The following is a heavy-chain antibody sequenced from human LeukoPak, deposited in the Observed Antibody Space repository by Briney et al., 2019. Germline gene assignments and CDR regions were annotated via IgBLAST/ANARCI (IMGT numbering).Heavy chain of an antibody. D-gene: IGHD4-11*01. J-gene: IGHJ4*02. V-gene: IGHV3-15*01. CDR1: GGSISSSYW. CDR2: IKSKTDGGTV. CDR3: TTDPGNYEIF. Sequence: PSETLSLTCAVSGGSISSSYWWSWVRQPPGKGLEWVGRIKSKTDGGTVDYAPPVKDRFTISRDDSRNTLSLEMNFLKTEDTAVYYCTTDPGNYEIFWGQGTLVSVSS.